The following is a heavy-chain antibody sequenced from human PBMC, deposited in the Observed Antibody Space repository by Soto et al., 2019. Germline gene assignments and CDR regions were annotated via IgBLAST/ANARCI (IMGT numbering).Heavy chain of an antibody. V-gene: IGHV1-3*01. CDR3: ARGARLPIAVAGTDY. D-gene: IGHD6-19*01. Sequence: ASVKVSCKASGYTFTSYAMHWVRQAPGQRLEWMGWINAGNGNTKYSQKFQGRVTITRDTSASTAYMELSSLRSEDTAVYYCARGARLPIAVAGTDYWGQGTLVTVSS. J-gene: IGHJ4*02. CDR2: INAGNGNT. CDR1: GYTFTSYA.